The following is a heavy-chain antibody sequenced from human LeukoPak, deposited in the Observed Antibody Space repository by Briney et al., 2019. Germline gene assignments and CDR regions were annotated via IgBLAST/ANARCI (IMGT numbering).Heavy chain of an antibody. V-gene: IGHV3-21*01. D-gene: IGHD1-26*01. CDR2: ISSSSSYI. Sequence: GGSLRLSCAASGFTFSSYSMNWVRQAPGKGLEWVSSISSSSSYIYYADSVKGRFTISRDNAKNSLYLQMNSLRAEDTAVYYCARDGRYSGRLLDYWGQGTLVTVSS. J-gene: IGHJ4*02. CDR1: GFTFSSYS. CDR3: ARDGRYSGRLLDY.